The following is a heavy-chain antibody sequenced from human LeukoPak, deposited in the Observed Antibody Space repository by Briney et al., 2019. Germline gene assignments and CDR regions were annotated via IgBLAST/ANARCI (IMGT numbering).Heavy chain of an antibody. V-gene: IGHV3-48*01. D-gene: IGHD3-3*01. Sequence: GGSLRLSCAASGFTFTIFGLNWVCQAPGKGPEWVSYIDARSGITYYADSVQGRFTISRDDARESVFLQMDGLRVDDPAVYYCARTYDFGRGPPGDAFDNWGPGTWVIVSA. CDR3: ARTYDFGRGPPGDAFDN. CDR1: GFTFTIFG. J-gene: IGHJ3*02. CDR2: IDARSGIT.